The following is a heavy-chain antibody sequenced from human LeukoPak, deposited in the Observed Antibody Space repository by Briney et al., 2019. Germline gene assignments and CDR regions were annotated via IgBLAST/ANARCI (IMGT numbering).Heavy chain of an antibody. D-gene: IGHD2-21*01. CDR3: ARELLAGDY. Sequence: GGSLRLSCAASGFTFSSYSMNWVRQAPGKGLEWVAVISYDGSNKYYADSVKGRFTISRDNSKNTLYLQMNSLRAEDTAVYYCARELLAGDYWGQGTLVTVSS. CDR1: GFTFSSYS. CDR2: ISYDGSNK. J-gene: IGHJ4*02. V-gene: IGHV3-30*03.